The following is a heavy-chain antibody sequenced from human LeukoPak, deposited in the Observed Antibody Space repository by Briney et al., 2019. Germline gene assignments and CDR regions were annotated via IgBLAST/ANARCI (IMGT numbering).Heavy chain of an antibody. V-gene: IGHV7-4-1*02. Sequence: AASVKVSCKASGYSFTNYAMNWVRQAPGQGLEWMGWIHPSTGNPTYAQGFTGRFVFSLDTSVSTAYLQISSLKAEDTAVYYCARGHSSSWLYYYYYYYMDVWGKGTTVTVSS. CDR1: GYSFTNYA. CDR3: ARGHSSSWLYYYYYYYMDV. CDR2: IHPSTGNP. D-gene: IGHD6-13*01. J-gene: IGHJ6*03.